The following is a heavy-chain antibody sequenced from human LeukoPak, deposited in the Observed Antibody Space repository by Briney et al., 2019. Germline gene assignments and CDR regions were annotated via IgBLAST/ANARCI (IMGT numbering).Heavy chain of an antibody. CDR2: IYPGDSDT. D-gene: IGHD4-17*01. J-gene: IGHJ4*02. V-gene: IGHV5-51*01. CDR3: ARSTTGTGLDY. CDR1: GYSFSNYW. Sequence: GESLKIPCKGSGYSFSNYWVGWVRQMPGKGLEWMGIIYPGDSDTRYSPSFQGQVTISADKAISTAYLQWSSLKASDTALYYCARSTTGTGLDYWGQGTLVTVSS.